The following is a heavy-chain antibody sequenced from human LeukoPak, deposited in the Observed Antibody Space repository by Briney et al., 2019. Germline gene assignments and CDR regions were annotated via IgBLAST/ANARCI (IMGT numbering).Heavy chain of an antibody. CDR1: GFTFNRYN. Sequence: PGGSLRLSCAASGFTFNRYNMNWVRQAPGKGLEWVSSITSSSSYIYYADSVEGRFTISRDNAKNSLYLQMSSLRAEDTAVYYCASSLDFWSGYYPNYWGQGTLVTVSS. CDR3: ASSLDFWSGYYPNY. V-gene: IGHV3-21*01. J-gene: IGHJ4*02. D-gene: IGHD3-3*01. CDR2: ITSSSSYI.